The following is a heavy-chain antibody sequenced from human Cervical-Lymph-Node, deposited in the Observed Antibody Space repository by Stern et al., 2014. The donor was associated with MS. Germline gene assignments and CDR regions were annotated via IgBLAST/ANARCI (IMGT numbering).Heavy chain of an antibody. CDR3: ARDQGVGTPTSSYGMDV. Sequence: VQLVESGGGVVQPGRSLRLSCVASGFTFSHSGMHWVRQAPGKGLEWVALIASDGRSEYYEDSVKGRFSISRDSSKNTLFLQMNSLRDEDTAVYYCARDQGVGTPTSSYGMDVWGQGTTVTVSS. J-gene: IGHJ6*02. CDR2: IASDGRSE. D-gene: IGHD1-26*01. CDR1: GFTFSHSG. V-gene: IGHV3-30*03.